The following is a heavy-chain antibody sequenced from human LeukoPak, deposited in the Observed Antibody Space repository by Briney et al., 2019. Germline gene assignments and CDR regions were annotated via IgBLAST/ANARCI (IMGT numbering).Heavy chain of an antibody. J-gene: IGHJ6*03. CDR3: AKGRGWEASYYYYYMDV. Sequence: GGSLRLSCAASGFTFSSYSMNWVRQAPGKGLEWVAFIRYDGSNKYYTDSVKGRFTISRDNSKNTLYLQMNSLRAEDTAVYYCAKGRGWEASYYYYYMDVWGKGTTVTISS. V-gene: IGHV3-30*02. D-gene: IGHD1-26*01. CDR1: GFTFSSYS. CDR2: IRYDGSNK.